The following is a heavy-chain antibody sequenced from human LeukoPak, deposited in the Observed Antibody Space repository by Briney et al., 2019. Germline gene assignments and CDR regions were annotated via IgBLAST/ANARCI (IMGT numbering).Heavy chain of an antibody. D-gene: IGHD4-17*01. CDR2: ISESGGST. J-gene: IGHJ6*03. V-gene: IGHV3-23*01. CDR1: GFTFSTYG. Sequence: GGSLRLSCGASGFTFSTYGMTWVRQAPGKGLEWASSISESGGSTYYADSVKGRFTISRDNSKNTLYLQMNSLRAEDTAVYYCAKPFPSYGDKHYYYYYMDVWGKGTTVTISS. CDR3: AKPFPSYGDKHYYYYYMDV.